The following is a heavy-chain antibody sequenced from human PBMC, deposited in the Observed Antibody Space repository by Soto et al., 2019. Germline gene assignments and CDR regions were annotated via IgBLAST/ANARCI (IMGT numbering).Heavy chain of an antibody. D-gene: IGHD3-9*01. CDR2: INHSGST. CDR3: ARGVLRYFNLDP. V-gene: IGHV4-34*01. Sequence: KTSETLSLTCAVYGGSFSGYYWSWIRQPPGKGLEWIGEINHSGSTNYNPSLKSRVTISVDTSKNQFSLKLSSVTAADTAVYYCARGVLRYFNLDPWGQGTLVTVSS. CDR1: GGSFSGYY. J-gene: IGHJ5*02.